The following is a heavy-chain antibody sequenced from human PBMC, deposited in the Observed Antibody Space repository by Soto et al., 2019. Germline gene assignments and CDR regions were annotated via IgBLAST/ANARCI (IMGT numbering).Heavy chain of an antibody. J-gene: IGHJ4*02. CDR1: GFRFEQYV. Sequence: VQVVASGGGLVQPGRSLRLSCAVSGFRFEQYVMHWVRQAPGKGLECVSAVSPTGDTVAYADSVEGRFTVSRDNAKNSPSLQMNSLKGDDTAFYYCLKDAPNGSIDDWGQGTLVTVSS. CDR3: LKDAPNGSIDD. V-gene: IGHV3-9*01. CDR2: VSPTGDTV. D-gene: IGHD2-8*01.